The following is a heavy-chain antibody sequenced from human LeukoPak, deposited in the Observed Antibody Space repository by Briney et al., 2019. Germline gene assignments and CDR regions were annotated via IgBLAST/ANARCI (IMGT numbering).Heavy chain of an antibody. CDR1: GYTFTSYG. CDR3: ARDRPRYDILTGYRPLDY. Sequence: GASVKVSCKASGYTFTSYGISWVRQAPGQGLEWMGWISAYNGNTNYAQKLQGRVTMTTDTSTSTAYMELRSLRSDDTAVYYCARDRPRYDILTGYRPLDYWGQGTLVTVSS. V-gene: IGHV1-18*01. CDR2: ISAYNGNT. D-gene: IGHD3-9*01. J-gene: IGHJ4*02.